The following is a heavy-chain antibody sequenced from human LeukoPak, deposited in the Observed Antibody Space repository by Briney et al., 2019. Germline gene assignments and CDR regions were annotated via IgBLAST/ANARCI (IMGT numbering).Heavy chain of an antibody. Sequence: GASVKVSCKASGGTFSSYAISWVRQAPGQGLEWMGGIIPIFGTANYAQKFQGRVTITADESTSTAYMELSSLRSEDTAVYYCAREWMTRTKDAFDIWGQGTMVTVSS. CDR2: IIPIFGTA. D-gene: IGHD1-7*01. CDR1: GGTFSSYA. V-gene: IGHV1-69*13. J-gene: IGHJ3*02. CDR3: AREWMTRTKDAFDI.